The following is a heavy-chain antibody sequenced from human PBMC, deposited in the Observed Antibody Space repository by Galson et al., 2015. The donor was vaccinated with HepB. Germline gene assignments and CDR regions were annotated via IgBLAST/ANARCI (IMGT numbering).Heavy chain of an antibody. D-gene: IGHD4-23*01. CDR1: GFTFSSYG. CDR2: IRYDGSNK. Sequence: SLRLSCAASGFTFSSYGMHWVRQAPGKGLEWVAFIRYDGSNKYYADSVKGRFTISRDNSKNTLYLQMNSLRAEDTAVYYCAKVTDDYGGNPHYYYYYYGMDAWGQGTTVTVSS. V-gene: IGHV3-30*02. J-gene: IGHJ6*02. CDR3: AKVTDDYGGNPHYYYYYYGMDA.